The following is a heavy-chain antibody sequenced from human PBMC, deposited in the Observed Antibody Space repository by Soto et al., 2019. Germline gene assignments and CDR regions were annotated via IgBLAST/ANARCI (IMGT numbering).Heavy chain of an antibody. CDR1: GFTVRSYG. Sequence: GGSLRLSCAASGFTVRSYGMDWVRQAQGKGLVWVSHINSDGRSTNYADSVKDRFTVSRDNAKDTLYLQMNSLRAEETAVYYCARVGGDWSYDYFDFWGQGTLVTVSS. CDR3: ARVGGDWSYDYFDF. V-gene: IGHV3-74*01. D-gene: IGHD1-7*01. CDR2: INSDGRST. J-gene: IGHJ4*02.